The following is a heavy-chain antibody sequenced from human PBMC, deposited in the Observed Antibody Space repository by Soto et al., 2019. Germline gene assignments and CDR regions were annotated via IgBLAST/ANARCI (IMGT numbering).Heavy chain of an antibody. D-gene: IGHD6-13*01. CDR2: IYYSGST. V-gene: IGHV4-59*01. Sequence: SETLSLTCTVSGGSISSYYWSWIRQPPGKGLEWIGYIYYSGSTNYNPSLKSRVTISVDTSKNQFSLKLSSVTAADTAVYYCARADPRGIAAAGRPPYYMDVWGKGTTVTVSS. CDR3: ARADPRGIAAAGRPPYYMDV. CDR1: GGSISSYY. J-gene: IGHJ6*03.